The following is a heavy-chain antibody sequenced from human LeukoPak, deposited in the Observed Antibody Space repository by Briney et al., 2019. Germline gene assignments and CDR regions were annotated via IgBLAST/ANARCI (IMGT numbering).Heavy chain of an antibody. V-gene: IGHV3-30*04. J-gene: IGHJ4*02. CDR2: ITSDGNNK. CDR3: ARESGALRGYSYGH. D-gene: IGHD5-18*01. CDR1: GFTFSSYA. Sequence: GGSLRLSCAASGFTFSSYAMHWVRQAPGKGLEWVAVITSDGNNKHYGDSVRGRFTISRDNPKNTLYLQMNSLRAEDTALYYCARESGALRGYSYGHWGQGTLVTVSS.